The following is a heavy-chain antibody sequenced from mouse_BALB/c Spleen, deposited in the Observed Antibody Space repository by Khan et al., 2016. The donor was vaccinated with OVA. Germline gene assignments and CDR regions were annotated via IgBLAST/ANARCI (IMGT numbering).Heavy chain of an antibody. D-gene: IGHD1-2*01. Sequence: EVQLQESGPGLVKPSQSLSLTCTVTGYSITSGYGWNWIRQFPGNKLEWMGYISYSGSTNYNPSLKSRISITRDTSKNQFFLQLSSLTTEDTAKYYCARTARIKYWGQGTTLTVSS. V-gene: IGHV3-2*02. CDR3: ARTARIKY. J-gene: IGHJ2*01. CDR1: GYSITSGYG. CDR2: ISYSGST.